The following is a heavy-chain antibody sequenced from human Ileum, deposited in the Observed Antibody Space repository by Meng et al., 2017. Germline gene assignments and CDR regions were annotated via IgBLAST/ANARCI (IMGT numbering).Heavy chain of an antibody. CDR3: ARDGTTAVPGVWFDP. J-gene: IGHJ5*02. D-gene: IGHD6-19*01. Sequence: QESGPGLVTPSETLSLTRSVSYGSITGSYYWGWIRQPPGKGLEWIASIYYSGSTYYNPSLKSRVTISVDTSKNQFSLKVISVTAADTAVYYCARDGTTAVPGVWFDPWGQGTLVTVSS. CDR2: IYYSGST. V-gene: IGHV4-39*07. CDR1: YGSITGSYY.